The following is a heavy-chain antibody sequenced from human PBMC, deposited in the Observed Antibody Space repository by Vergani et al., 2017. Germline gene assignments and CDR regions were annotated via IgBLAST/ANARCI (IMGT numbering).Heavy chain of an antibody. Sequence: QVQLQESGPGLVKPSETLSLTCTVSGGSISSYYWSWIRQPAGKGLEWIGRIYTSGSTNYNPSLKSRVTMSVDTSKNQFSLKLSSVTAADTAVYYYARERHERHDQGGSYYYYGMDVWGQGTTVTVSS. V-gene: IGHV4-4*07. D-gene: IGHD3-16*01. J-gene: IGHJ6*02. CDR3: ARERHERHDQGGSYYYYGMDV. CDR1: GGSISSYY. CDR2: IYTSGST.